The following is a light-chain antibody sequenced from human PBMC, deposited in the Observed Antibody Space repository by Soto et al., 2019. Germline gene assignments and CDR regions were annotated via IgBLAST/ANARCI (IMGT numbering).Light chain of an antibody. Sequence: EVVLTQSLATLSLSPGDRATLSCRASQSVNNFLAWYQQKPGQTPRLLIYDASKRATGIPGRFSGSGSGTDFTLTISSLEPEDFAVYYCQQRSNWLTFGGGTKVDIK. CDR1: QSVNNF. CDR3: QQRSNWLT. CDR2: DAS. J-gene: IGKJ4*01. V-gene: IGKV3-11*01.